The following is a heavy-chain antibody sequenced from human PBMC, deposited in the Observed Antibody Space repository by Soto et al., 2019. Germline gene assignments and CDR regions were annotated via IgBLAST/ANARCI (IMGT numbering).Heavy chain of an antibody. Sequence: EVQLVESGGGLVQPGGSLRLSCAASGFTFSSYSMNWVRQAPGKGLEWVSYISSSSSTIYYADSVKGRFTISRDNAKNSLYLQMNSLRAEDTAVYYCARDPYYYDSSGYCDYWGQGTLVTVSS. CDR1: GFTFSSYS. CDR3: ARDPYYYDSSGYCDY. J-gene: IGHJ4*02. V-gene: IGHV3-48*01. D-gene: IGHD3-22*01. CDR2: ISSSSSTI.